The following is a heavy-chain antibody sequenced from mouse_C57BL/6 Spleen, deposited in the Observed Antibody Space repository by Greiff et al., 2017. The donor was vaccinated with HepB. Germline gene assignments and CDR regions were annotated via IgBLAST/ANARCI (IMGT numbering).Heavy chain of an antibody. D-gene: IGHD1-1*01. V-gene: IGHV5-6*01. CDR1: GFTFSSYG. Sequence: EVKVVESGGDLVKTGGSLKLSCAASGFTFSSYGMSWVRQPPDKRLEWVATISSGGSYTYYPDSVKGRFTISRDHAKNNLYMQMSSLKSEDTAMYYCARQVRYYYDGGLDVVGTGTTGTVSS. CDR3: ARQVRYYYDGGLDV. CDR2: ISSGGSYT. J-gene: IGHJ1*03.